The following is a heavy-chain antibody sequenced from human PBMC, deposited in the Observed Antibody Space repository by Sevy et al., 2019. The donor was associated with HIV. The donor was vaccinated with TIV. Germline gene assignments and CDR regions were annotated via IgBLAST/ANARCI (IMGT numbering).Heavy chain of an antibody. D-gene: IGHD1-20*01. CDR1: GFPFSSYA. V-gene: IGHV3-23*01. J-gene: IGHJ4*02. CDR3: AKGDNWNDAKDY. CDR2: ISGSGGST. Sequence: GGSLSLSCAASGFPFSSYAMSWFRQAPGKGLEWVSAISGSGGSTYYADSVKGRFTISRDNSKNTLYLQMNSLRAEDTAVYYCAKGDNWNDAKDYWGQGTLVTVSS.